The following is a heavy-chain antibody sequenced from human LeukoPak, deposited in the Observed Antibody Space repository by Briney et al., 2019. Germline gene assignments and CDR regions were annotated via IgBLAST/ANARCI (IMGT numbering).Heavy chain of an antibody. CDR3: ARDSGERGSGSYLIAY. Sequence: GASVKVSCKASGYTFTSYGISWVRQVPGQGLEWMGWISAYNGHTKYALKLQGRVTMTTDASTSTAYMELRSLRSDDTAVYYCARDSGERGSGSYLIAYWGQGTLVTVSS. CDR2: ISAYNGHT. CDR1: GYTFTSYG. D-gene: IGHD3-10*01. V-gene: IGHV1-18*01. J-gene: IGHJ4*02.